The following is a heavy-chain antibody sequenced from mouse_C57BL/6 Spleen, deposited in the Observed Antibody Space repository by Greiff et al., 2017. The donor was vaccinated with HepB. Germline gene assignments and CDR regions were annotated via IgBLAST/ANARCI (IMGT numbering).Heavy chain of an antibody. CDR3: ARSRAHLGTY. Sequence: EVQLQQSGPELVKPGASVKISCKASGYTFTDYYMNWVKQSHGKSLEWIGDINPNNGGTSYNQKFKGKATLTVDKSSSTAYMELRSLTSEDSAVYYCARSRAHLGTYWGQGTLVTVSA. CDR1: GYTFTDYY. D-gene: IGHD3-1*01. J-gene: IGHJ3*01. V-gene: IGHV1-26*01. CDR2: INPNNGGT.